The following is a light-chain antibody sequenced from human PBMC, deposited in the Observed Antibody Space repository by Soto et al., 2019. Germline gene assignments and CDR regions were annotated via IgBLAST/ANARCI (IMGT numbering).Light chain of an antibody. V-gene: IGKV3-11*01. Sequence: EIVLTQSPATLSLSPGERATVSCRASQSVSNNLGWYQQKAGQAPRLLIYNASTRATGIPARFSGSGSGTDFTRTMSSLEAAYFAVYYCQHGGTFGQGTRLEIK. J-gene: IGKJ5*01. CDR3: QHGGT. CDR2: NAS. CDR1: QSVSNN.